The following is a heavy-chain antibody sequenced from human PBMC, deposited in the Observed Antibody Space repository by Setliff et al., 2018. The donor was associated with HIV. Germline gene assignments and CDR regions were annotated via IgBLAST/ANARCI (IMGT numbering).Heavy chain of an antibody. CDR3: AKQRYYDGNDGFDV. J-gene: IGHJ3*01. V-gene: IGHV3-23*01. Sequence: LRLSCVASGFTFSTYAINWVRLAPGKGLEWVSSISGSGYPYYADSVKGRFTISRDNSKNTLLLQMDSLRAEDTALYYCAKQRYYDGNDGFDVWGQGTMVTVSS. CDR1: GFTFSTYA. D-gene: IGHD3-3*01. CDR2: ISGSGYP.